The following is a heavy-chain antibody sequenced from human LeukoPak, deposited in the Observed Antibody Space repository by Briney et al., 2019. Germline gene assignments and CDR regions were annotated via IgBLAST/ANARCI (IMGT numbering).Heavy chain of an antibody. Sequence: ASVKVSCKASGYTFTSYGISWVRQAPGQGLEWMGWISAYNGNTNYAQKLQGRVTITTDTSTSTAYMDLKSLRSDDAAVYDCARDRGVGRYGLSCPYYWGPGALGTGSS. CDR2: ISAYNGNT. CDR1: GYTFTSYG. CDR3: ARDRGVGRYGLSCPYY. D-gene: IGHD3-10*01. J-gene: IGHJ4*02. V-gene: IGHV1-18*01.